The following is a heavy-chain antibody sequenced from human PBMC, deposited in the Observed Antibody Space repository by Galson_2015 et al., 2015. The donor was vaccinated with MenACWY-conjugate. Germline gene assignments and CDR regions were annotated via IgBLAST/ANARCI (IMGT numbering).Heavy chain of an antibody. V-gene: IGHV4-39*07. Sequence: SQTLSLTCTVSGGSISSGSSYWGWIRQPPGKGLEWIGSVYYSGSTYYNPSLKRRVTISVDTSKNQFSLKLKSVTAADTAVYYWARGGDPDYFDYWGQGALVSVSS. CDR2: VYYSGST. D-gene: IGHD3-10*01. J-gene: IGHJ4*02. CDR1: GGSISSGSSY. CDR3: ARGGDPDYFDY.